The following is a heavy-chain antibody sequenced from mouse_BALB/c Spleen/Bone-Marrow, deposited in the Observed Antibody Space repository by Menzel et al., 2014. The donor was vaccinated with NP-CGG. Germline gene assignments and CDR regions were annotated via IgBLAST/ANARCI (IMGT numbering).Heavy chain of an antibody. CDR2: INPYNGDT. D-gene: IGHD2-2*01. CDR1: GYSFTGYF. V-gene: IGHV1-37*01. CDR3: GRTYGYDDWFAY. J-gene: IGHJ3*01. Sequence: EVKVVESGPELVKPGASVKISCKASGYSFTGYFMNWVKQSHGKSLEWIGRINPYNGDTFYNQKFKGKATLTVDKSSSTAHMELLSLTSEDPAVYYCGRTYGYDDWFAYWGQGTLVTVSA.